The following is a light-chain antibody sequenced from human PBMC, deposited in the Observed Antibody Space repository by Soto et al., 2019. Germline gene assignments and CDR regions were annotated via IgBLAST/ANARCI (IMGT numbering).Light chain of an antibody. V-gene: IGLV2-14*01. CDR2: DVS. J-gene: IGLJ2*01. Sequence: QSVLTQPASVSGSPGQSITISCTGTSSDVGGYNYVSWYQQHPGKAPKLMIYDVSNRPSGVSNRFSGSKSGNTASLTISGLQAEDEAEYYCLLSYSGPRVFGGGTKLTVL. CDR1: SSDVGGYNY. CDR3: LLSYSGPRV.